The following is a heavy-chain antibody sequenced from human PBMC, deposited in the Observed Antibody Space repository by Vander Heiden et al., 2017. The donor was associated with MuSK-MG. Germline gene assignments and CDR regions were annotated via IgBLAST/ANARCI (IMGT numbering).Heavy chain of an antibody. D-gene: IGHD3-10*01. J-gene: IGHJ3*02. Sequence: EVQLVESGGGLVKPGGSLSLSWAASGFTFNNAWLSWVRQAPWKGLEWVGRIKSKPDGGTTDHAAPVKGRFSISRDDSKNTLYLQMNSLKTEDTAVYYCATDYRGAFEIWGQGTLVTVSS. V-gene: IGHV3-15*01. CDR2: IKSKPDGGTT. CDR1: GFTFNNAW. CDR3: ATDYRGAFEI.